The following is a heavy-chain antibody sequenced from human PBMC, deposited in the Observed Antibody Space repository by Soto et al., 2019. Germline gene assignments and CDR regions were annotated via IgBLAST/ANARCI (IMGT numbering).Heavy chain of an antibody. Sequence: GASVKVSCKASGGPFRSAAISWVRQATGQGLEWMGGIIPIFGTANYAQKFQGRVTITADESTSTAYMELSSLRSEDTAVYYCARDKAEYGDYRGWFDPWGQGTLVTVSS. CDR1: GGPFRSAA. J-gene: IGHJ5*02. V-gene: IGHV1-69*13. CDR2: IIPIFGTA. CDR3: ARDKAEYGDYRGWFDP. D-gene: IGHD4-17*01.